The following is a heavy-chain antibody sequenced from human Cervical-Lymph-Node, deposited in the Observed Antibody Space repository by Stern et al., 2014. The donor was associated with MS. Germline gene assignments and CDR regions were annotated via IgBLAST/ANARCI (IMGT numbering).Heavy chain of an antibody. CDR1: GYTFTSDD. D-gene: IGHD3-3*01. Sequence: QDQLVQSGAEVKKPGASVKVSCKASGYTFTSDDINWVRQVPGQGLEWMRWMNPDSGDTGYAQKFRGKFTITRDLSINTAYMEMSSLKFEDTAVYYCTRGWSAWGQGTLVTVSS. CDR2: MNPDSGDT. J-gene: IGHJ4*02. V-gene: IGHV1-8*01. CDR3: TRGWSA.